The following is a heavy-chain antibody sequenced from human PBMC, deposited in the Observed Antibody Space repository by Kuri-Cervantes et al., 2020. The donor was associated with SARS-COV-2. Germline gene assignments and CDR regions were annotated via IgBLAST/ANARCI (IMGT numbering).Heavy chain of an antibody. CDR1: GITFSRYW. J-gene: IGHJ5*02. D-gene: IGHD4-11*01. V-gene: IGHV3-74*03. Sequence: GGSLRLSCVASGITFSRYWMYWVRQPPGKGLVWVSRINSDGSTTTYADFVKGRFTISRDNAKNTVYLQMNSLRAEDTAVYYCVKGTAFGFRTTVTELWFDPWGQGTLVTVSS. CDR3: VKGTAFGFRTTVTELWFDP. CDR2: INSDGSTT.